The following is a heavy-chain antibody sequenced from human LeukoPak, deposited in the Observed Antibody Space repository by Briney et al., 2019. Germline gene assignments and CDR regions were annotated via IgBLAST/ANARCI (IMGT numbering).Heavy chain of an antibody. J-gene: IGHJ4*02. CDR1: GGSISSDGYY. CDR3: ARADGSGSSTEFDY. V-gene: IGHV4-30-2*01. D-gene: IGHD3-10*01. Sequence: SETLSLTCTVSGGSISSDGYYWSWIRQPPGKGLEWIGHIYHSGSTYYNPSLKSRVTISIDISKNQFSLKLSSVTAADTAVYYCARADGSGSSTEFDYWGQGTLVTVSS. CDR2: IYHSGST.